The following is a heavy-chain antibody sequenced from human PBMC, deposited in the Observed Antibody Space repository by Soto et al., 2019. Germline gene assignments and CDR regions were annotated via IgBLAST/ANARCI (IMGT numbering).Heavy chain of an antibody. CDR1: GFTFSSHA. D-gene: IGHD2-2*01. V-gene: IGHV3-23*01. CDR3: AKDQGTRDNVVVPAAILNYSGMDV. CDR2: IGESGGRT. Sequence: EIQLLESGGGLVQPGGSLRLSCAASGFTFSSHAMNWVRQAPGKGLEWVSAIGESGGRTYYADSVKGRFTISRDNSKNTLYLQMNSLRAEDTAIYYCAKDQGTRDNVVVPAAILNYSGMDVWGQGTTVTVSS. J-gene: IGHJ6*02.